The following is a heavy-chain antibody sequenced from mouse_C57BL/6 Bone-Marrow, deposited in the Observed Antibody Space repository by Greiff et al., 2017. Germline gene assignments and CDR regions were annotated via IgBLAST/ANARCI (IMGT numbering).Heavy chain of an antibody. V-gene: IGHV1-64*01. CDR2: IHPNSGST. Sequence: QVQLQQPGAALVKPGASVKLSCKASGYTFTSYWMHWVKQRPGQGLEWIGMIHPNSGSTNYNEKFKSKATLTVDKSSSTAYMQLSSLTSEDSAGYYCARLLTVRAYWGQGTLVTVSA. J-gene: IGHJ3*01. D-gene: IGHD4-1*01. CDR3: ARLLTVRAY. CDR1: GYTFTSYW.